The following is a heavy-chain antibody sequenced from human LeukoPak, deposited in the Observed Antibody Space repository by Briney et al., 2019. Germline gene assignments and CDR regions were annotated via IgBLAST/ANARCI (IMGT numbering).Heavy chain of an antibody. V-gene: IGHV3-21*01. CDR1: GFTFSSYS. D-gene: IGHD3-10*01. CDR3: AREPMVGLDY. CDR2: ISSSSSYI. J-gene: IGHJ4*02. Sequence: GGSLRLSCAASGFTFSSYSMNWVRQAPGKGLEWVSSISSSSSYIYYADSVKGRFTISRDNAKNSLYLQMNSLRAKDTAVYYCAREPMVGLDYWGQGTLVTVSS.